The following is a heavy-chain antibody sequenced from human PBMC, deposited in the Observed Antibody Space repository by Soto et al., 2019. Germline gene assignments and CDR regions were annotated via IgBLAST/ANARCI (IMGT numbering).Heavy chain of an antibody. V-gene: IGHV4-59*01. D-gene: IGHD6-13*01. Sequence: QVQLQESGPGLVKPSETLSLTCTVSGDSISSYYWSWIRQPPGKGLEWIGYIYYSGSTNYTPSLPSRAYFAXDXSXTXXSLILSPVPAPDTPVHYCARSNIPAAGFYNSAMDVWGRGTTVTVSS. J-gene: IGHJ6*02. CDR3: ARSNIPAAGFYNSAMDV. CDR2: IYYSGST. CDR1: GDSISSYY.